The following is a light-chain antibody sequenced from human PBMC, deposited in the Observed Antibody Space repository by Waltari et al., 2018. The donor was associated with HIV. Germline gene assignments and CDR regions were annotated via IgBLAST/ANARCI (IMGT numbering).Light chain of an antibody. J-gene: IGKJ4*01. V-gene: IGKV3-20*01. CDR2: GAS. CDR1: QSISSSY. CDR3: QQYGASPLT. Sequence: EIVLTQSPGTLSLAPGERASLSCRASQSISSSYLAWYQQKPGQGPRLLIYGASRRATGIPDRFSGSGSGTDFTLTINRLEPEDFAVYYCQQYGASPLTFGGGTKVEIK.